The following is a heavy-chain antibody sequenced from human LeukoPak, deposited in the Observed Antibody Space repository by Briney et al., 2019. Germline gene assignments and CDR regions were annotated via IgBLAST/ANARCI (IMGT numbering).Heavy chain of an antibody. Sequence: SETLSLTCTVSGGSISSYYWSWIRQPPGKGLEWIGYIYYSGSTNYNPSLKSRVTISVDTSKNQFSLKLSSVTAADTAVYYCAGNPYYDFWSGYYHNWFDPWGQGTLVTVSS. J-gene: IGHJ5*02. CDR1: GGSISSYY. D-gene: IGHD3-3*01. CDR3: AGNPYYDFWSGYYHNWFDP. V-gene: IGHV4-59*01. CDR2: IYYSGST.